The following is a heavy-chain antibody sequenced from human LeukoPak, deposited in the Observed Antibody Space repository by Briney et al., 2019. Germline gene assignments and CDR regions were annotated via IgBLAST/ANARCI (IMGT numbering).Heavy chain of an antibody. J-gene: IGHJ4*02. CDR3: AKVKGWWPPTSADY. Sequence: GGSLRLSCTPSGFIFSNYGMHWVRQAPGKGLEGVAFIRYDGSNKYYADSVKGRFTISRDNSKNKLYLQMNSLRAEDTAVYYCAKVKGWWPPTSADYWGQGTLVTVSS. V-gene: IGHV3-30*02. CDR2: IRYDGSNK. D-gene: IGHD2-15*01. CDR1: GFIFSNYG.